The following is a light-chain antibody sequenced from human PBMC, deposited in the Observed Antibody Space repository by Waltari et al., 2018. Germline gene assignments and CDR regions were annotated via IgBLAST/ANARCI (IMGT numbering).Light chain of an antibody. V-gene: IGKV1-39*01. CDR3: QQSHSSPLT. CDR1: QTINSY. CDR2: GAS. Sequence: DILMTQSPSSMSAAVGDRVTIICRASQTINSYLRWYQQKPGKAPKLLIYGASSLQSGVPSRFSGGGSGTDFTLTISSMQPEDFATYYCQQSHSSPLTFGGGTKVEIK. J-gene: IGKJ4*01.